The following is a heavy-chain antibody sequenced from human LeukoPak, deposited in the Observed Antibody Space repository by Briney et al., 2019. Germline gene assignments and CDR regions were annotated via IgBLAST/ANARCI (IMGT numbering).Heavy chain of an antibody. J-gene: IGHJ5*02. D-gene: IGHD3-22*01. CDR3: ARSFYYDTSGYSKPNYFGP. V-gene: IGHV5-51*01. CDR2: IYPGDSDT. Sequence: GESLKISCKGSGYIFTTYWIGWVRQMPGKGLEWMGIIYPGDSDTRYSPSFQGQVTISADKSISTAYLQWSSLKASDTAMYYCARSFYYDTSGYSKPNYFGPWGQGTLVTVSS. CDR1: GYIFTTYW.